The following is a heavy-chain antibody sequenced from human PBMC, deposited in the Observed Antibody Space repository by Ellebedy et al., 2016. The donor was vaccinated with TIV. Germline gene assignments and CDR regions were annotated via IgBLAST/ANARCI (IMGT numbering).Heavy chain of an antibody. CDR3: AKERDPLASTSFDH. CDR2: IAHDGSVI. V-gene: IGHV3-30*18. Sequence: GESLKISCATSGFTFXHYGMPWVRQAPGEGLEWVAVIAHDGSVIHYADSVKGRFTISRDNSKNTLSLQMYSLRPEDTAVYYCAKERDPLASTSFDHWGQGNLVTVSS. D-gene: IGHD1-1*01. J-gene: IGHJ4*02. CDR1: GFTFXHYG.